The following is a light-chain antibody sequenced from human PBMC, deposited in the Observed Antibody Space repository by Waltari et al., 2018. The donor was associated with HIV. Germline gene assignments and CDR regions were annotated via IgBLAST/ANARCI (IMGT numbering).Light chain of an antibody. V-gene: IGLV4-69*01. CDR1: SGHMNYA. J-gene: IGLJ2*01. Sequence: QLVLTQSPSASASLGASVKLTCTLSSGHMNYAIAWHQQQPEKGPRYLRKMNRDGSHSKGEGFTVHFSGSSSGAERYLAISSLRSEDEADYYCQSWGTPHVVFGGGTKLTVL. CDR3: QSWGTPHVV. CDR2: MNRDGSH.